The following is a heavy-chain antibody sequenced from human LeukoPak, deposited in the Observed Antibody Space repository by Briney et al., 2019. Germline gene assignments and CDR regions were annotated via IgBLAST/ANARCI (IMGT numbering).Heavy chain of an antibody. J-gene: IGHJ4*02. Sequence: ASVKVSCKTSGYTFTSYYMHWVRQAPGQGLEGMGIINPSGGSTSYAQKFQGRVTMTRDMSTSTVYMELSSLRSEDTAVYYCARDVRPDYYDSSGYNFDYWGQGTLVTVSS. CDR1: GYTFTSYY. CDR2: INPSGGST. D-gene: IGHD3-22*01. CDR3: ARDVRPDYYDSSGYNFDY. V-gene: IGHV1-46*01.